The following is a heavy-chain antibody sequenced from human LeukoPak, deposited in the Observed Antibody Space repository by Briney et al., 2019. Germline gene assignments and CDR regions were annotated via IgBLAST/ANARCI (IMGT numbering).Heavy chain of an antibody. CDR3: ARDPGSFLSTSGWLNWFDH. V-gene: IGHV1-18*01. J-gene: IGHJ5*02. Sequence: ASVKVSCKASGYTFNNLGINWERQAPGQGLEWMGWISAFNGHTNYAHNLQGRVTMTTDTSTSTAYMELRSLRSDDTAVYYCARDPGSFLSTSGWLNWFDHWGQGTLVTVSS. CDR2: ISAFNGHT. CDR1: GYTFNNLG. D-gene: IGHD6-19*01.